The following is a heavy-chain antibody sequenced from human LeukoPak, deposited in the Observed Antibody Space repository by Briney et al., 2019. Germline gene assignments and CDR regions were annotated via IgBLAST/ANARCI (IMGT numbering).Heavy chain of an antibody. J-gene: IGHJ6*03. CDR3: ARLGYDFWSGYPNTYYYYYMDV. CDR2: IYTSGST. CDR1: GGSISSGSYY. V-gene: IGHV4-61*02. Sequence: PSQTLSLTCTVSGGSISSGSYYWSWIRQPAGKGLEWIGRIYTSGSTNYNPSLKSRVTISVDTSKNQFSLKLSSVTAADTAVYYCARLGYDFWSGYPNTYYYYYMDVWGKGTTVTVSS. D-gene: IGHD3-3*01.